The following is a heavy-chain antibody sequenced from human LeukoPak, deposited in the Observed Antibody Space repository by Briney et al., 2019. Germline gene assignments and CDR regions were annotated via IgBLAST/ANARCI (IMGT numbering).Heavy chain of an antibody. CDR1: GGSFSGYY. CDR2: INHSGST. Sequence: SETLSLTCAVYGGSFSGYYWSWIRQPPGKGLEWIGEINHSGSTNYNPPLKSRVTISVDTSKNQFSLKLSSVTAADTAVYYCARTASGSLLWWGQGTLVTVSS. D-gene: IGHD1-26*01. CDR3: ARTASGSLLW. V-gene: IGHV4-34*01. J-gene: IGHJ4*02.